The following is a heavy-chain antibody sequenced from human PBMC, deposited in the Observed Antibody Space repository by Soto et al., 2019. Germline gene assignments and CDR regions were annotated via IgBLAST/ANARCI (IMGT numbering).Heavy chain of an antibody. Sequence: QVQLVQSGAEVKKPGASVKVSCKASSDTFTSYGISWVRQAPGQGLEWMGWIPANSGNTKYTQNFRGRVTMTSDTSTSTAYMELRSLRSDATSVYYCAREYCSSIGCFCPDYWGQGALVNVAS. J-gene: IGHJ4*02. CDR3: AREYCSSIGCFCPDY. V-gene: IGHV1-18*01. CDR1: SDTFTSYG. CDR2: IPANSGNT. D-gene: IGHD2-2*01.